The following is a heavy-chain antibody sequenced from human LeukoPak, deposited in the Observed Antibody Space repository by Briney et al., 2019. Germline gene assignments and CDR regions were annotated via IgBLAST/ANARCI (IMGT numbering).Heavy chain of an antibody. Sequence: KAGGSLRLSCAASGFTFSSYSMNWVRQAPGKGLEWVSSISSSSRYIYYADSVKGRFTISRDNAKNSLYLQMNSLRAVDTPVYYCARGGSDILTQHDYWGQGTLVTVSS. CDR1: GFTFSSYS. V-gene: IGHV3-21*01. CDR3: ARGGSDILTQHDY. CDR2: ISSSSRYI. J-gene: IGHJ4*02. D-gene: IGHD3-9*01.